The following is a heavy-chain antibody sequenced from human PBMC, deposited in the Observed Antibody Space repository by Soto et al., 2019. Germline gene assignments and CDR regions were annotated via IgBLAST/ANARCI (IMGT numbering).Heavy chain of an antibody. CDR1: GGSISSYY. CDR2: IYTSGRT. Sequence: QVQLQESGPGLVKPSETLSLTCTVSGGSISSYYWSWIRQPAGKGLEWIGRIYTSGRTNYNPSLKSRVTMSVDTSKNQFSLKLSSVTAADTAVYYCARDLNPTTVTLRPAFYYYYGMDVWGQGTTVTVSS. CDR3: ARDLNPTTVTLRPAFYYYYGMDV. D-gene: IGHD4-4*01. J-gene: IGHJ6*02. V-gene: IGHV4-4*07.